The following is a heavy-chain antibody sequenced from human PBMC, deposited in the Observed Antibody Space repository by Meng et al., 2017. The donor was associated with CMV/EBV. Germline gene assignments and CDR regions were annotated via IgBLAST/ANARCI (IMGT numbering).Heavy chain of an antibody. CDR2: IYSGGST. CDR3: ARWDIVTTFRKDYYYYGMDV. D-gene: IGHD5-12*01. CDR1: GFTISSNY. J-gene: IGHJ6*02. V-gene: IGHV3-53*01. Sequence: GGSLRLSCVASGFTISSNYMTWVRQAPGKGLEWVSLIYSGGSTYYADSVKGRFTISRDNSKNTLFLQINSLRAEDTAVYYCARWDIVTTFRKDYYYYGMDVWGQGTTVTVSS.